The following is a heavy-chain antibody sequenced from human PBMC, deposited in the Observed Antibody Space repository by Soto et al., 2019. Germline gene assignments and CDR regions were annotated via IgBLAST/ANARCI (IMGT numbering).Heavy chain of an antibody. CDR2: ISISGSTI. J-gene: IGHJ5*02. D-gene: IGHD2-2*01. V-gene: IGHV3-11*01. CDR1: GFTFSDYY. CDR3: ARDSPQNGYALNWFDP. Sequence: PGGSLRLSCAASGFTFSDYYMSWIRQAPGKGLEWVSYISISGSTIYCADSVKGRFTVSRDNAKNSLYLQMNSLKAEDTAVYYCARDSPQNGYALNWFDPWGQGTLVTVSS.